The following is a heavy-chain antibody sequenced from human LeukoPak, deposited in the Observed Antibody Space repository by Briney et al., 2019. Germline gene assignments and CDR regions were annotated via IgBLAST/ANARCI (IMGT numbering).Heavy chain of an antibody. Sequence: PSETLSLTRTVSGGSISTYYWSWIRQPPGKGLEWIGYIYYSGSTNYNPSLKSRVTISVDTSKNQFSLRLSTVTAADTAVYYCARATAGSWFDPWGQGTLVTVSS. CDR1: GGSISTYY. CDR2: IYYSGST. D-gene: IGHD6-13*01. J-gene: IGHJ5*02. V-gene: IGHV4-59*01. CDR3: ARATAGSWFDP.